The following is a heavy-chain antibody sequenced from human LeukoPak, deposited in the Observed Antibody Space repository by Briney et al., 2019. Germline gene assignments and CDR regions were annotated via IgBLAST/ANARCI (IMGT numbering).Heavy chain of an antibody. J-gene: IGHJ4*02. V-gene: IGHV3-30-3*01. CDR2: ISYDGGNK. CDR3: ARDGEAYCTNGVCPLGGLDY. Sequence: GRSLRLSCAASGFTFSSYAMHWVRQAPGKGLEWVAVISYDGGNKYYADSVKGRFTISRDNSKNTLYLEMNSLRAEDTAVYYCARDGEAYCTNGVCPLGGLDYWGQGTLVTVSS. CDR1: GFTFSSYA. D-gene: IGHD2-8*01.